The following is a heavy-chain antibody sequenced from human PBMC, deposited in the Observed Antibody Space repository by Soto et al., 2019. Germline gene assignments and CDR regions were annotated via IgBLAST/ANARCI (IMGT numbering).Heavy chain of an antibody. Sequence: PGESLKISCVTSGFTFSNSIINWVRQAPGQGLEWVSSISGSSDFLYYADSVKGRFTISRDTATNSLYLQMNSLRAEDTAVYYCATSTWYAFDIWGQGTMVTVSS. D-gene: IGHD6-13*01. V-gene: IGHV3-21*01. CDR1: GFTFSNSI. CDR2: ISGSSDFL. CDR3: ATSTWYAFDI. J-gene: IGHJ3*02.